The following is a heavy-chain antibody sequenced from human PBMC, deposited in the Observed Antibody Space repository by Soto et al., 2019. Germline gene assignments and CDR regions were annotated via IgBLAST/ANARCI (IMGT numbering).Heavy chain of an antibody. CDR1: GFTFSSYA. D-gene: IGHD3-3*01. CDR2: ISAAGTTT. V-gene: IGHV3-23*01. CDR3: AKDRGGYNYYYGMDV. J-gene: IGHJ6*02. Sequence: EVQLLESGGGLLQPGGSLRLSCAASGFTFSSYAINWVCQAPGKGLEWVSRISAAGTTTHYADSVKGRFTVTRDNSKITLNLLMTSLTADEDTAVYYCAKDRGGYNYYYGMDVWGRGTTVTVSS.